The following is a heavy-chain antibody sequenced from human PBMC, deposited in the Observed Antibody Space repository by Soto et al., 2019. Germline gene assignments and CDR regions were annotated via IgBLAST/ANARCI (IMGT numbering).Heavy chain of an antibody. J-gene: IGHJ4*02. CDR3: ARGFGSALGAPGAVFDS. V-gene: IGHV1-18*01. CDR2: ISAYNGNT. CDR1: GYIFTSYG. Sequence: AAVKVSCKASGYIFTSYGISWVRQAPGKGLEWMGWISAYNGNTNYAQNLQGRVTLTTETFTYTAYMELRSLQSDDTAVYYCARGFGSALGAPGAVFDSWGQGALVTVSS. D-gene: IGHD3-3*01.